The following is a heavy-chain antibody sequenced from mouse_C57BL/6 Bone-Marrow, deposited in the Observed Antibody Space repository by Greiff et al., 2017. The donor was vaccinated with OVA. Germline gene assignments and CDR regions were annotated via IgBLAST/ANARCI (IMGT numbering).Heavy chain of an antibody. CDR1: GYAFTNYL. CDR3: AREGLRYAMDY. CDR2: INPGSGGT. V-gene: IGHV1-54*01. J-gene: IGHJ4*01. Sequence: VQLQQSGAELVRPGTSVKVSCKASGYAFTNYLIEWVKQRPGQGLEWIGVINPGSGGTNYTEKFKGKATLTADKSSSTAYRQLSSLTSEDAAVYFCAREGLRYAMDYWGQGTSVTVSS. D-gene: IGHD2-4*01.